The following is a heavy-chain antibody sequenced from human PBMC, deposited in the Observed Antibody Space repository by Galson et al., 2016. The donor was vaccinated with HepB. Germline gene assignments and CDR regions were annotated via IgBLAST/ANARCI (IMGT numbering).Heavy chain of an antibody. V-gene: IGHV4-38-2*01. CDR3: ARVGGLYCGGDCTPYFDL. D-gene: IGHD2-21*02. CDR1: GHSISSDYF. CDR2: MSHRGTT. J-gene: IGHJ2*01. Sequence: SETLSLTCAVSGHSISSDYFWGWIRQPPGKGLEWIGSMSHRGTTYKNPSLKSRVTISVDTSKNHFSLRLSSVTAADTAVYYCARVGGLYCGGDCTPYFDLWGRGTLVAVSS.